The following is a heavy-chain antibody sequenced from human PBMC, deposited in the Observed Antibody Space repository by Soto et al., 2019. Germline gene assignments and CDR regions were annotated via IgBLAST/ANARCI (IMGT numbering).Heavy chain of an antibody. V-gene: IGHV1-2*02. CDR3: AADYPGTRSGMDV. CDR2: INPNSGGT. CDR1: GYTFTGYY. Sequence: ASVKVSCKASGYTFTGYYMHWVRQAPGQGLEWMGWINPNSGGTNYAQKFQGRVTMTRDTSISTAYMELSRLRSDDTAVYYCAADYPGTRSGMDVWGQGTKVTVSS. J-gene: IGHJ6*02. D-gene: IGHD4-17*01.